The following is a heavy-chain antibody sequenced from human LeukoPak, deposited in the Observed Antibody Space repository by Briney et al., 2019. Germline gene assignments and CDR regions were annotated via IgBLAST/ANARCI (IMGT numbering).Heavy chain of an antibody. Sequence: SETLSLTCAVYGGSFSGYYWSWIRQPPGKGLEWIGEINHSGSTNYNPSLKSRVTISVDTSKNQFSLKLSSVTAADTAVYYCARGQERGSRSDRGEFDYWGQGTLVTVSS. CDR1: GGSFSGYY. D-gene: IGHD3-16*01. CDR3: ARGQERGSRSDRGEFDY. CDR2: INHSGST. V-gene: IGHV4-34*01. J-gene: IGHJ4*02.